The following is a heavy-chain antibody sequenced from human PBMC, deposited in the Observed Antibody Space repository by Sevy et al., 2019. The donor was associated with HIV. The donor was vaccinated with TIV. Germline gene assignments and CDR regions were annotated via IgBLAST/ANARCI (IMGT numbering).Heavy chain of an antibody. CDR2: ISGGGGP. Sequence: GGSLRLSCAASGFTFNNYAMSWVRQAPGKGLEGKGLEWVSTISGGGGPDYADSVRGRFTISRDNSKNTLYLQVNSLRVEDTAVYYCAKHYIHDIADGWYFDLWGRGTLVTVSS. V-gene: IGHV3-23*01. CDR1: GFTFNNYA. D-gene: IGHD6-13*01. J-gene: IGHJ2*01. CDR3: AKHYIHDIADGWYFDL.